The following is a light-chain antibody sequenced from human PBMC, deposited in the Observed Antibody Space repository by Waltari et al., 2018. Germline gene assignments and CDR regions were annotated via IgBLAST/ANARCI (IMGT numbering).Light chain of an antibody. V-gene: IGLV2-23*01. CDR2: DGS. CDR3: CSVASDITMV. Sequence: QSALTQPASVSASPGQSITISCTGTRDDIGAYNLVSWYQQYPGKAPQLLMYDGSQRPARVSNRFSASTSGTTASLTISGRQAEDEADYYCCSVASDITMVFGRGTKLTVL. J-gene: IGLJ2*01. CDR1: RDDIGAYNL.